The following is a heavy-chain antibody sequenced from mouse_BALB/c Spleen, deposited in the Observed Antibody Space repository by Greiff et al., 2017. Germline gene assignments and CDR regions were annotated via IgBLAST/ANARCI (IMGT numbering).Heavy chain of an antibody. Sequence: EVQLVESGGGLVKPGGSLKLSCAASGFTFSSYAMSWVRQTPEKRLEWVASISSGGSTYYPDSVKGRFTISRDNARNILYLQMSSLRSEDTAMYYCARDSSGWFDYWGQGTTLTVSS. CDR3: ARDSSGWFDY. J-gene: IGHJ2*01. D-gene: IGHD3-1*01. CDR2: ISSGGST. V-gene: IGHV5-6-5*01. CDR1: GFTFSSYA.